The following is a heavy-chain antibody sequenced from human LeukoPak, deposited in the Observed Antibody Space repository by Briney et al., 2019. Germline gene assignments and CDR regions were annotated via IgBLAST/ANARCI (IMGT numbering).Heavy chain of an antibody. CDR2: IYYSGST. D-gene: IGHD3-10*01. CDR3: ARGVGGSGSYYKPLDY. CDR1: GGSISSSSYY. V-gene: IGHV4-39*01. J-gene: IGHJ4*02. Sequence: SETLSLTCTVSGGSISSSSYYWGWIRQPPGKGLEWIGSIYYSGSTYYNPSLKSRGTISVDTSKNQFSLKLSSVTAADTAVYYCARGVGGSGSYYKPLDYWGQGTLVTVSS.